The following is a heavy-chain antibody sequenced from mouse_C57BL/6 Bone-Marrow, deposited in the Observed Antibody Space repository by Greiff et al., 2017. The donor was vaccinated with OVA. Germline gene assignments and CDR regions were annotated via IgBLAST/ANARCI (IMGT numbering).Heavy chain of an antibody. Sequence: VQLQQSGAELARPGASVKLSCKASGYTFTSYGISWVKQRTGQGLEWIGEIYPRSGNTYYNEKFKGKATLTADKSSSTAYMELRSLTSDDSAVYFCARSLGLYYFDYWGQGTTLTGSS. CDR3: ARSLGLYYFDY. J-gene: IGHJ2*01. CDR1: GYTFTSYG. D-gene: IGHD6-2*01. CDR2: IYPRSGNT. V-gene: IGHV1-81*01.